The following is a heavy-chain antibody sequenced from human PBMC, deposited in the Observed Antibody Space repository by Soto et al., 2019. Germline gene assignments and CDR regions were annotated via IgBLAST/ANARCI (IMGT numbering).Heavy chain of an antibody. J-gene: IGHJ4*02. CDR2: IYYSGST. Sequence: SETLSLTCTVSGGSVSSGSYSWSWFRQPPGKGLEWIGYIYYSGSTNYNPSLKSRVTISVDTSKNQFSLKLSSVTAADTAVYYCARTNYGDLLYFDYWGQGTMVTVSS. D-gene: IGHD4-17*01. V-gene: IGHV4-61*01. CDR1: GGSVSSGSYS. CDR3: ARTNYGDLLYFDY.